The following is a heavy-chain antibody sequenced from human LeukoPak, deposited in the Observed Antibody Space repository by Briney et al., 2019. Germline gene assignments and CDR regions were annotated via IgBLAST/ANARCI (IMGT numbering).Heavy chain of an antibody. D-gene: IGHD2-2*02. J-gene: IGHJ5*02. Sequence: SETLSLTCSVSGGSITSYYWFWIRQPPGKGLEWIGYFYYSGSTIYNPSLKSRVTISVDTSKNQFSLKLSSVTAADTAVYYCARGVGYCSSTSCYTNWFDPWGQGTLVTVSS. V-gene: IGHV4-59*08. CDR2: FYYSGST. CDR1: GGSITSYY. CDR3: ARGVGYCSSTSCYTNWFDP.